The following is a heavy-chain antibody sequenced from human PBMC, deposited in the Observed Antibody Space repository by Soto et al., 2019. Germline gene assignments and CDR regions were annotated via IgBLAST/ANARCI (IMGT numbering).Heavy chain of an antibody. D-gene: IGHD1-7*01. J-gene: IGHJ3*02. CDR3: ARDLLVAGTTYGADAFDI. CDR2: IRSKANSYAT. Sequence: QLVESGGGLVQPGGSLTLSCAGSGFAFSGSTIHWVRQASGKGLEWVGRIRSKANSYATAYAAAVKGRFIVSRDDSKNTVYLQMNSLRAEDTALYYCARDLLVAGTTYGADAFDIWGQGTMVTVSS. CDR1: GFAFSGST. V-gene: IGHV3-73*02.